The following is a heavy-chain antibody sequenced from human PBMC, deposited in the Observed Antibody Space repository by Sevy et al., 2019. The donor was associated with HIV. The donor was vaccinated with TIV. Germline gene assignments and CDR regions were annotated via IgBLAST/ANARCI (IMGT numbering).Heavy chain of an antibody. CDR3: AREGCTKPHDY. J-gene: IGHJ4*02. CDR2: LSFGCGEI. V-gene: IGHV3-23*01. D-gene: IGHD2-8*01. Sequence: RGSLRLSCAASGFTFSKYSMSWVRQPPGKGLEWVSTLSFGCGEINYADSVKGRFTISRDYSKSSVYLQMNNLRPEDTAVYYCAREGCTKPHDYWGQGTLVTVSS. CDR1: GFTFSKYS.